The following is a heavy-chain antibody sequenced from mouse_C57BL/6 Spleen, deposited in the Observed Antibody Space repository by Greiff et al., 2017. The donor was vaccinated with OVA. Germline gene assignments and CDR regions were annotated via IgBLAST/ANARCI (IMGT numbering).Heavy chain of an antibody. CDR2: IVPSDSET. CDR1: GYTFTRYW. CDR3: ARGRPYYGSSYGYFDV. Sequence: VQLQQPGAELVRPGSSVKLSCKASGYTFTRYWMHWVKQRPIQGLEWICNIVPSDSETHYNQKFKDKATLTVDKSSSTAYMQLSSLTSEDSAVYYCARGRPYYGSSYGYFDVWGTGTTVTVSS. D-gene: IGHD1-1*01. V-gene: IGHV1-52*01. J-gene: IGHJ1*03.